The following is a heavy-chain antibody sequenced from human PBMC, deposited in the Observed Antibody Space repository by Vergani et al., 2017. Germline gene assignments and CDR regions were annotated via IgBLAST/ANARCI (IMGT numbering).Heavy chain of an antibody. CDR3: AREWTGADAFDI. D-gene: IGHD1-14*01. Sequence: VQLVESGGGLVQPGGSLRLSCAASGFTFSSYGMHWVRQAPGKGLEWVAVISYDGSNKYYADSVKGRFTISRDNSKNTLYLQMNSLRPEDTAVYYCAREWTGADAFDIWGQGTMVTVSS. CDR2: ISYDGSNK. J-gene: IGHJ3*02. V-gene: IGHV3-30*03. CDR1: GFTFSSYG.